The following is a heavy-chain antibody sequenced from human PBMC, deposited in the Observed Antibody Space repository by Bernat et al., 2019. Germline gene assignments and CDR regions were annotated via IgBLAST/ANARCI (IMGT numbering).Heavy chain of an antibody. CDR1: GFTFSNAW. CDR2: RKSKTDGGST. D-gene: IGHD3-3*01. V-gene: IGHV3-15*01. CDR3: TTAPGAYYDFWSGYTTSSDY. J-gene: IGHJ4*02. Sequence: EVQLVESGGGVVKPGGSLRLSCAASGFTFSNAWMSWVRQAPGKGREWGGRRKSKTDGGSTDYSAPVKGRFTISSTDSKYTLYLQLNRLKTEDTAVYYCTTAPGAYYDFWSGYTTSSDYWGQGTLVTVSS.